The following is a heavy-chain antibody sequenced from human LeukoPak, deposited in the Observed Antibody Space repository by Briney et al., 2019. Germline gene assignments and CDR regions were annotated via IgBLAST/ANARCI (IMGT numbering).Heavy chain of an antibody. V-gene: IGHV3-15*01. CDR3: ATGSASYYGIDY. J-gene: IGHJ4*02. CDR2: IKAKTDGGTI. D-gene: IGHD1-26*01. CDR1: GVIFSNAW. Sequence: KSGGSLRLSCAAPGVIFSNAWMSWVRQAPGKGLEWVGRIKAKTDGGTINYAAPVKGRFTISRDDSKDTLYLQMNSLKIEDSAVYYCATGSASYYGIDYWGQGTLVTVSS.